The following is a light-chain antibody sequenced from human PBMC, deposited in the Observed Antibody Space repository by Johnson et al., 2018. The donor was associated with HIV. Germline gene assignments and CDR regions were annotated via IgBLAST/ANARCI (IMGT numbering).Light chain of an antibody. V-gene: IGLV1-51*01. CDR1: SSNVGSSF. J-gene: IGLJ1*01. CDR2: DNN. Sequence: QSVLTQPPSVSAAPGQTVTISCSGSSSNVGSSFVSWYRQVPGTAPKLVIYDNNKRPSGIPDRFSGSKSGTSATLGITGLQTGDEADYYCGIWDASLSPLYVFGTGTTITVL. CDR3: GIWDASLSPLYV.